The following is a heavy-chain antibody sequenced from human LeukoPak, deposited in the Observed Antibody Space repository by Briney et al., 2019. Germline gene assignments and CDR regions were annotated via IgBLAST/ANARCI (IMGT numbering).Heavy chain of an antibody. Sequence: GGSLRLSCAASGFTFSSYAMHWARQAPGKGLEWVAVISYDGSNKYYADSVKGRFTISRDNSKNTLYLQMNSLRAEDTAVYYCARKAVNYYYQRRGYFQHWGQGTLVTVSS. CDR3: ARKAVNYYYQRRGYFQH. J-gene: IGHJ1*01. D-gene: IGHD3-22*01. CDR1: GFTFSSYA. V-gene: IGHV3-30-3*01. CDR2: ISYDGSNK.